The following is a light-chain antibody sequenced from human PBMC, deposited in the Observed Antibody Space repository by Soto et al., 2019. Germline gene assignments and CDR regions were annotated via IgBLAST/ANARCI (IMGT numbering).Light chain of an antibody. J-gene: IGKJ4*01. Sequence: DIQMTQSPSSLSASVGDRVTITCRASQSISRNLNWYQQKQGKAPKLLIYAASSLQSGVPSRFSGSGSGTDFTLTISSLQPEDFATYYCQQLNSYPLTFGGGTKVDI. V-gene: IGKV1-39*01. CDR2: AAS. CDR3: QQLNSYPLT. CDR1: QSISRN.